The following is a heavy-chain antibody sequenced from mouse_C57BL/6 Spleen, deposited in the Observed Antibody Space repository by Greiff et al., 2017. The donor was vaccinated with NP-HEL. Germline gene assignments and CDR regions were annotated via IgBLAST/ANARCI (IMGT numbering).Heavy chain of an antibody. CDR2: ISSTSDNYAS. V-gene: IGHV6-3*01. D-gene: IGHD1-1*01. J-gene: IGHJ2*01. CDR3: TGGYYGSSYPYYFDY. Sequence: EVKVEESGGGFVQPGGSMKLSCVASGFTFSNYWMNWVRQSPEKGLEWVGQISSTSDNYASHYAEYVKGRFTISRDDSKSSVYLPKNNLRAVVTGIYYGTGGYYGSSYPYYFDYWGQGTTLTVSS. CDR1: GFTFSNYW.